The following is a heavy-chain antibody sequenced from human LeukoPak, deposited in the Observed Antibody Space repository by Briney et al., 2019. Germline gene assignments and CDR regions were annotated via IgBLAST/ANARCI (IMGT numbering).Heavy chain of an antibody. CDR2: IYTGGIT. D-gene: IGHD2-2*01. J-gene: IGHJ4*02. CDR3: ARDHAPAWGVLVY. CDR1: GLTVSSNH. Sequence: GGSLRLSSAASGLTVSSNHMAWVRRAPGNGLEWVSVIYTGGITYYADSVQGRFIISRDTSRNTLYLQMNSLRVEDTALDYCARDHAPAWGVLVYWGEGTHVTVSS. V-gene: IGHV3-53*01.